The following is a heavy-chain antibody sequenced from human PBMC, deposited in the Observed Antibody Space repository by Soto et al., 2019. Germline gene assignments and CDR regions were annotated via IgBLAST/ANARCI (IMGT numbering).Heavy chain of an antibody. D-gene: IGHD3-3*01. J-gene: IGHJ3*02. CDR2: INHSGST. Sequence: SETLSLTCAVYGGSFSGYYWSWIRQPPGKGLEWIGEINHSGSTNYNPSLKSRVTISVDTSKNQFSLKLSSVTAADTAVYYCARLFWSGYYDAFDIWGQGTMVTVSS. CDR1: GGSFSGYY. V-gene: IGHV4-34*01. CDR3: ARLFWSGYYDAFDI.